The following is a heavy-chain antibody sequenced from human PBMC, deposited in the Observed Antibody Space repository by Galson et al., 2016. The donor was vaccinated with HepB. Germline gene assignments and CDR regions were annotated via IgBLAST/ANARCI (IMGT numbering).Heavy chain of an antibody. CDR2: ITDTGT. D-gene: IGHD6-6*01. Sequence: SLRLSCAASGFTFSSFGMGWVRQASGKGLEYISTITDTGTYYADSVKGRFTISRDNSKNTLSVQMNSLRAEDTAIYYCARELGRRRQFDYWGQGTRVTVAS. CDR1: GFTFSSFG. J-gene: IGHJ4*02. CDR3: ARELGRRRQFDY. V-gene: IGHV3-23*01.